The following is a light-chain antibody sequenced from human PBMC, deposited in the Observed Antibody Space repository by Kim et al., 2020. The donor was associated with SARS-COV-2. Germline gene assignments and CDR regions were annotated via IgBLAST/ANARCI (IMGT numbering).Light chain of an antibody. Sequence: GQSVTISCTGTSSDVGCYNYFSWYQQHPGKAPKLMIYEVSKRPSGVPDRFSGSKSGNTASLTVSGLQAEDEADYYCSSYAGSNNYVFGTGTKVTVL. V-gene: IGLV2-8*01. CDR3: SSYAGSNNYV. J-gene: IGLJ1*01. CDR1: SSDVGCYNY. CDR2: EVS.